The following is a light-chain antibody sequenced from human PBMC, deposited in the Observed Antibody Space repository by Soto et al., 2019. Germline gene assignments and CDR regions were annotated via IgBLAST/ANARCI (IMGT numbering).Light chain of an antibody. V-gene: IGKV1-39*01. CDR3: QQSDSTPQA. J-gene: IGKJ1*01. Sequence: DIQMTQSPSSLSASVGDRVTITCRASQNIRSYLNWYQQKPGKAPKLLIFGAFSLQSGVPSRFSGSGSGTDFTLTISSLQPEDFATYYCQQSDSTPQAFGQGTKVEIK. CDR1: QNIRSY. CDR2: GAF.